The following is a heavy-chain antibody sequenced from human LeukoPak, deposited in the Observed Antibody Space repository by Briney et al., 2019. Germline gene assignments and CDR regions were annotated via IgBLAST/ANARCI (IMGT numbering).Heavy chain of an antibody. CDR1: GYSISSGYY. CDR2: IYYSGST. Sequence: PSETLSLTCTVSGYSISSGYYWGWIRQPPGKGLEWIGYIYYSGSTNYNPSLKSRVTISVDTSKNQFSLKLSSVTAADTAVYYCARDDAFDIWGQGTMVTVSS. V-gene: IGHV4-38-2*02. CDR3: ARDDAFDI. J-gene: IGHJ3*02.